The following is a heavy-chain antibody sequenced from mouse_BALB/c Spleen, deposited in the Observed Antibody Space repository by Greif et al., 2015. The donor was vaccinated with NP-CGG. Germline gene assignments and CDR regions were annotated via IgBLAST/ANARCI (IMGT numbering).Heavy chain of an antibody. J-gene: IGHJ4*01. CDR1: GYTFTEYP. Sequence: VKLMESGAELVKPGASVKLSCKASGYTFTEYPIHWVKQRSGQGLAWIGWFYPGSGSIKYNETFKDTATLTADTSSSKGYRERSRGTSEDAAVYWWGRHGSTMITTGAMDYWGQGTAGTVSA. CDR3: GRHGSTMITTGAMDY. CDR2: FYPGSGSI. V-gene: IGHV1-62-2*01. D-gene: IGHD2-4*01.